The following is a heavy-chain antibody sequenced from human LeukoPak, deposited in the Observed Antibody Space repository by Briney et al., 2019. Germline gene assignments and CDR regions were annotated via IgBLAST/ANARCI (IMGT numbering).Heavy chain of an antibody. CDR1: GYTFTSYD. Sequence: ASVKVSFKSSGYTFTSYDINWVRQATGQGLEWMGWMNPNSGNTGYAQKFQVRVTMTRNTSISTAYMELRSLRSEDTAVYYCARPVGPYDFWSGSDYWGQGTLVTVSS. CDR3: ARPVGPYDFWSGSDY. V-gene: IGHV1-8*01. J-gene: IGHJ4*02. CDR2: MNPNSGNT. D-gene: IGHD3-3*01.